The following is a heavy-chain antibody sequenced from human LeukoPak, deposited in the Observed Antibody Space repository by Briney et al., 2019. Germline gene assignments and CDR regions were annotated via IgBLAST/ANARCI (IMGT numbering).Heavy chain of an antibody. CDR2: IYYSGST. D-gene: IGHD3-3*01. Sequence: SETLSLTCTVSGGSISSSSYYWGWIRQPPGTGLEWIGSIYYSGSTYYNPSLKSRVTISVDTSKNQFSLKLSSVTAADTAVYYCARLPYYDFWSGYYSFGSPREHGMDVWGQGTTVTVSS. J-gene: IGHJ6*02. V-gene: IGHV4-39*07. CDR1: GGSISSSSYY. CDR3: ARLPYYDFWSGYYSFGSPREHGMDV.